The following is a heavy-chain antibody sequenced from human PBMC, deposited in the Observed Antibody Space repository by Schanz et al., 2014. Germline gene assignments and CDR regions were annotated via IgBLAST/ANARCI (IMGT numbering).Heavy chain of an antibody. Sequence: LVESGGGVVQPGRSLKLSCSASGFTFRNYALSWVRQAPGKGLAWVSAISGSGGSTYYADSVRGRFTISRDNAKNSLFLQMNSLRAEDTAKYYCARGNYGMDVWGQGTTVTVSS. J-gene: IGHJ6*02. V-gene: IGHV3-23*04. CDR1: GFTFRNYA. CDR3: ARGNYGMDV. CDR2: ISGSGGST.